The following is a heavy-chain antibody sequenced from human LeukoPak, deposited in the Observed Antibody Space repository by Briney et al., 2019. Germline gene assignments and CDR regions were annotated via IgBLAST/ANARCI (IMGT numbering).Heavy chain of an antibody. J-gene: IGHJ4*02. V-gene: IGHV3-23*01. CDR3: ARAPNYDSSGYFIG. Sequence: PGGPLRLSCEASGFTFDSYAMNWVRQAPGKGLEWASSISGFGGSTYYADSVKGRFTISRDNSKNTLYLQMNSLRAEDTAVYYCARAPNYDSSGYFIGWGQGTLVTVSS. CDR1: GFTFDSYA. D-gene: IGHD3-22*01. CDR2: ISGFGGST.